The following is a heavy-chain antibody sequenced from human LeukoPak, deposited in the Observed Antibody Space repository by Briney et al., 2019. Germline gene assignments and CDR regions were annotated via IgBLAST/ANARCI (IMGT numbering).Heavy chain of an antibody. Sequence: GGSLRLSCAASGFTFSSYWMTWVRQAPGRGLEWVASIEQDGSQKFYVDSVEARFTVSRDNAKSSLSLQTNNLRAEDTAVYYCARGGSTAAGPFDYWGQGMLVTVSS. D-gene: IGHD6-13*01. CDR2: IEQDGSQK. CDR1: GFTFSSYW. V-gene: IGHV3-7*01. CDR3: ARGGSTAAGPFDY. J-gene: IGHJ4*02.